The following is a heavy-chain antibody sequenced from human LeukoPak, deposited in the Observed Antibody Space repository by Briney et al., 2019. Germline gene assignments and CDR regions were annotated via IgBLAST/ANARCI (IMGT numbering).Heavy chain of an antibody. Sequence: PSETLSLTCAVYGGSFSGYYWSWIRQPPGKGLEWIGEINHSGSTNYNPSLKSRVTISVDTSKNQFSLKLSSVTAADTAVYYCAREAHYYDSSGYYYGPLDYWGQGTLVTVSS. V-gene: IGHV4-34*01. D-gene: IGHD3-22*01. CDR1: GGSFSGYY. J-gene: IGHJ4*02. CDR3: AREAHYYDSSGYYYGPLDY. CDR2: INHSGST.